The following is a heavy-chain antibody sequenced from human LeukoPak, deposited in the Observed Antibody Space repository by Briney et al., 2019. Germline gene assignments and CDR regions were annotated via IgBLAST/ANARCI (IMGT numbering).Heavy chain of an antibody. J-gene: IGHJ4*02. D-gene: IGHD6-13*01. V-gene: IGHV5-51*01. CDR1: GYNFATYW. CDR2: IYPGNSHT. Sequence: GESLEISCQGSGYNFATYWIVWVRQIPGKGLEWMGIIYPGNSHTRYSPSFQGQVTISADTSISTAYLHWSSLQSSDTAMYYCAKFHATWYGDTWGQGTLVTVSS. CDR3: AKFHATWYGDT.